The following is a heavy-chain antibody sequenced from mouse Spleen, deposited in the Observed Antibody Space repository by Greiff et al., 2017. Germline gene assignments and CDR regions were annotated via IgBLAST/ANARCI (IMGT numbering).Heavy chain of an antibody. CDR1: GFTFRSYA. CDR3: AIGIYDGYPYAMDY. V-gene: IGHV5-6-5*01. CDR2: ISRGGST. J-gene: IGHJ4*01. Sequence: EVKVEESGGGLVKPGGSLKLSCAASGFTFRSYAMSWVRQTPEKRLEWVASISRGGSTYYPDSVKGRFTISRDNASNILYLQMSSLRSEDTAMYYCAIGIYDGYPYAMDYWGQGTSVTVSS. D-gene: IGHD2-3*01.